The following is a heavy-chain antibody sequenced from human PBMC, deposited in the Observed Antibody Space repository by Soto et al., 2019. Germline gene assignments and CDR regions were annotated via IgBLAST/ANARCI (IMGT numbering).Heavy chain of an antibody. CDR1: GYTFTSYY. D-gene: IGHD3-22*01. J-gene: IGHJ4*02. V-gene: IGHV1-46*01. CDR2: INASGGST. CDR3: ARVRRSSGYYYGY. Sequence: ASVQVPCKASGYTFTSYYMHWLRQSAGQGLEWMGIINASGGSTSYAQKSQGRVTMTRDTSTSTVYMELSSLRSEDTAVDYCARVRRSSGYYYGYWGQGTPVTVSS.